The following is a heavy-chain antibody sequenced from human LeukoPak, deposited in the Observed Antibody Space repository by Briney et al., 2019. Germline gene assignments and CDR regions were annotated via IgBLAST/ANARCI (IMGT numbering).Heavy chain of an antibody. CDR3: ARVFLGSGFYNRPLDY. J-gene: IGHJ4*02. Sequence: GASVKVSCKAPGYTITSYGFSWVRQAPGQGLEWMGWISAYNANTNYAQKFQGRVTMTTDTSTSTAYLELRSLRSDDTAMYYCARVFLGSGFYNRPLDYWGQGALVTVSS. V-gene: IGHV1-18*01. D-gene: IGHD3-10*01. CDR2: ISAYNANT. CDR1: GYTITSYG.